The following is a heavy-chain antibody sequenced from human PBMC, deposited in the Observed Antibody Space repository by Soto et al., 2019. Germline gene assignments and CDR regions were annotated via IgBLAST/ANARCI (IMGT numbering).Heavy chain of an antibody. J-gene: IGHJ4*02. CDR2: ISYDGSNK. Sequence: QVQLVESGGGVVQPGRSLRLSCAASGFTFSSYAMHWVRQAPGKGLEWVAVISYDGSNKYYADSVKGRFTISRDNSKNTLYLQMNSLRAEDTALYYCARGQWLVLYYFDSWGQGTLVTVSS. D-gene: IGHD6-19*01. CDR3: ARGQWLVLYYFDS. CDR1: GFTFSSYA. V-gene: IGHV3-30-3*01.